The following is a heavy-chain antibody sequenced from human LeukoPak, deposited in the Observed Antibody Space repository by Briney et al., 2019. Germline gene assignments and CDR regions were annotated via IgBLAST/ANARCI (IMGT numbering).Heavy chain of an antibody. D-gene: IGHD3-22*01. CDR2: IYYSGST. V-gene: IGHV4-61*01. J-gene: IGHJ3*02. Sequence: SQTLSLTCTVSGGSISSGSYYWSWIRQPAGKGLEWIGYIYYSGSTNYNPSLKSRVTISVDTSKNQFSLKPSSVTAADTAVYYCARNEGSGYSAPDAFDIWGQGTMVTVSS. CDR1: GGSISSGSYY. CDR3: ARNEGSGYSAPDAFDI.